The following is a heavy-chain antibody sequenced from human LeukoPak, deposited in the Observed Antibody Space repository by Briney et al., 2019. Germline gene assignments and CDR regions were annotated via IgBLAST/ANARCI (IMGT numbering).Heavy chain of an antibody. CDR2: IYTSGST. CDR3: ASEEGGAPGIGY. V-gene: IGHV4-61*02. Sequence: SETLSLTCTVSGGSISSSSYYWSWIRQPAGKGLEWIGRIYTSGSTNYNPSLKSRVTMSVDTSKNQFSLKLSSVTAADTAVYYCASEEGGAPGIGYWGQGTLVTVSS. CDR1: GGSISSSSYY. D-gene: IGHD6-13*01. J-gene: IGHJ4*02.